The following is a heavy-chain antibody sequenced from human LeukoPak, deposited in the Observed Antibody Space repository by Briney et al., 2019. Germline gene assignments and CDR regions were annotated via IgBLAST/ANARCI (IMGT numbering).Heavy chain of an antibody. V-gene: IGHV5-51*01. CDR1: GSRFTNYW. Sequence: GASLQISSKGSGSRFTNYWIGWLRRMPGKGLEWLGMIYPGDSDTRYNPSFQGQVTISADKSISTAYLQWSSLKASDTAMYYCARPAGYGSGYYDAFDIWGQGTMVTVSS. J-gene: IGHJ3*02. D-gene: IGHD3-10*01. CDR3: ARPAGYGSGYYDAFDI. CDR2: IYPGDSDT.